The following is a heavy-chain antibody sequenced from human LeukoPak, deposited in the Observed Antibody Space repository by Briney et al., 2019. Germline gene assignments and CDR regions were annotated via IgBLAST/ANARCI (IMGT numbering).Heavy chain of an antibody. CDR2: ISSSSTI. CDR3: ARDPSSTSLKRFDY. Sequence: GGSLRLSCAASGFTFSSYSMNWVRQAPGKGLEWVSYISSSSTIYYADSVKGRFTISRDNAKNSLYLQMNSLRAEDTAVYYCARDPSSTSLKRFDYWGQGTLVTVSS. J-gene: IGHJ4*02. D-gene: IGHD2-2*01. CDR1: GFTFSSYS. V-gene: IGHV3-48*04.